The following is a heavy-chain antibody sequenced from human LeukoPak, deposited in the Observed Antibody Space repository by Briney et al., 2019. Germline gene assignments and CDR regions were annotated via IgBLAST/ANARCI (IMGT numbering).Heavy chain of an antibody. V-gene: IGHV4-38-2*02. CDR3: ASSDPYAFWSGYPHKALDY. CDR1: GYSISSGYY. D-gene: IGHD3-3*01. CDR2: IYHSGST. Sequence: SETLSLTCTVSGYSISSGYYWGWIRQPPGKGLEWIGSIYHSGSTYYNPSLKSRVTISVDTSKNQFSLKLSSVTAADTAVYYCASSDPYAFWSGYPHKALDYWGQGTLVTVSS. J-gene: IGHJ4*02.